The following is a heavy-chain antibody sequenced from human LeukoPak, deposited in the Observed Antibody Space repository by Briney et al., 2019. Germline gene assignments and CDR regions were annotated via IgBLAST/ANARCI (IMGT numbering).Heavy chain of an antibody. CDR1: GDSFSSHY. CDR2: ISYIGST. D-gene: IGHD4-17*01. J-gene: IGHJ3*01. Sequence: PSETLSLTGVGSGDSFSSHYWIWMGQSPGKGLEWFGYISYIGSTNYNPSLKSRVTISIDTSKNQFSLKLRSVPAADTAVYYCARDLVTVTKGFDVWGQGTMVSVSS. CDR3: ARDLVTVTKGFDV. V-gene: IGHV4-59*11.